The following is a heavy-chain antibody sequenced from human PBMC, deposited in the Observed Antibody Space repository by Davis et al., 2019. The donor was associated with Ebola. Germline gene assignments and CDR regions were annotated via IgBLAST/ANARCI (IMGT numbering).Heavy chain of an antibody. V-gene: IGHV4-34*01. J-gene: IGHJ4*02. Sequence: SETLSLTCAVYGESFSGYYWSWIRQSPGKGLEWIGEINHSGSTNYNPSLKSRVTISRDTSKNQFSLRLTSVTAADTAVYYCARGLPSLYSGSYFIYWGQGTLVTVSS. CDR1: GESFSGYY. CDR2: INHSGST. CDR3: ARGLPSLYSGSYFIY. D-gene: IGHD1-26*01.